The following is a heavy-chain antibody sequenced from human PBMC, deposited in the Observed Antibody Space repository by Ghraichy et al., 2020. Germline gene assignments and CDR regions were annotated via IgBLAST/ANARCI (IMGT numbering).Heavy chain of an antibody. CDR1: GGSVSVGSNY. CDR2: IYYSGTT. V-gene: IGHV4-61*01. D-gene: IGHD1-26*01. CDR3: ARELGATWGLDY. Sequence: LTCTVSGGSVSVGSNYWSWIRQPPGKGLEWIGYIYYSGTTYYNPSLKSRVTISAAASRNQFSLKLSSVTAADTAVYYCARELGATWGLDYWGQGTLVTVSS. J-gene: IGHJ4*02.